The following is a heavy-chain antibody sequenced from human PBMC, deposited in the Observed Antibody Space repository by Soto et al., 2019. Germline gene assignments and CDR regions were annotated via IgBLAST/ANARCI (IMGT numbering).Heavy chain of an antibody. J-gene: IGHJ4*02. Sequence: QVQLMQSGAEVKKPGASVKVSCKASGDTFTDYYIHWVRQAPGQGLEWMGTVNPSGGHTTYAQHFLGRVTMTRDPSPRPLYMALTSLTSEDTAVYYCARGGQVVVVTAALDYWGQGTLVTVSS. V-gene: IGHV1-46*01. CDR3: ARGGQVVVVTAALDY. CDR2: VNPSGGHT. CDR1: GDTFTDYY. D-gene: IGHD2-21*02.